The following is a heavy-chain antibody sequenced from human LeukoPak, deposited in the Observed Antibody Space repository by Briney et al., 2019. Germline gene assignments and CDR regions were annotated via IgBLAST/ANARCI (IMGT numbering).Heavy chain of an antibody. J-gene: IGHJ5*02. Sequence: SETLSLTCTVSGGSISSSSYYWGWIRQPPGKGLEWIGSIYYSGSTYYNPSLKSRVTISVDTSKNQFSLKLSSVTAADTAVYYCARHRLSGIAARTNWFDPWGQGTLVTVSS. D-gene: IGHD6-6*01. CDR1: GGSISSSSYY. CDR3: ARHRLSGIAARTNWFDP. V-gene: IGHV4-39*01. CDR2: IYYSGST.